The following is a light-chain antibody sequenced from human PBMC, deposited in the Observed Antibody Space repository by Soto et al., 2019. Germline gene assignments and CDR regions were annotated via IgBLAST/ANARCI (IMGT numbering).Light chain of an antibody. CDR1: QTISSW. J-gene: IGKJ1*01. CDR2: KAS. Sequence: DIQMTQSPSTLSGSVGDRVTITCRASQTISSWLAWYQQKPGKAPKLLIYKASTLKSGVPSRFSGSGSGTEFTLTISSLHPDDFATYYCQPSNSYSEAFGQGTKV. CDR3: QPSNSYSEA. V-gene: IGKV1-5*03.